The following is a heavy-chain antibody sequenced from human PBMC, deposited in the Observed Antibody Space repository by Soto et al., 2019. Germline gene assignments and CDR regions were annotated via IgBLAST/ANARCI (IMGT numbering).Heavy chain of an antibody. CDR2: ISYDGSNK. V-gene: IGHV3-30*18. CDR3: AKDLYYDSSGYTTGPFDY. CDR1: GFTFSSYG. D-gene: IGHD3-22*01. Sequence: ESGGGVVQPGRSLRLSCAASGFTFSSYGMHWVRQAPGKGLEWVAVISYDGSNKYYADSVKGRFTISIDNSKNTLYLQMNSLRAEDTAVYYCAKDLYYDSSGYTTGPFDYWGQGTLVTVSS. J-gene: IGHJ4*02.